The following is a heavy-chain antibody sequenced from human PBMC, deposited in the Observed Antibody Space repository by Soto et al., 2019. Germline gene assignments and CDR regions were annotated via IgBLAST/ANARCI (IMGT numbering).Heavy chain of an antibody. CDR2: ISSSGTYI. V-gene: IGHV3-21*01. CDR3: VRAGHVFDVHYYGMDL. J-gene: IGHJ6*02. D-gene: IGHD3-10*01. CDR1: GFTFNDYS. Sequence: AGGSLRLSCEASGFTFNDYSMDWVRQAPEKGLEWVSSISSSGTYIYYADSVKGRFAISRDNANNVMYLQMDTLRAEDTAVYYCVRAGHVFDVHYYGMDLLGQGTTVTVSS.